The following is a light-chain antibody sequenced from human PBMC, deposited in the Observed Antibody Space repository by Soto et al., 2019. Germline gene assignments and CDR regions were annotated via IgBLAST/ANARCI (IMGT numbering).Light chain of an antibody. CDR3: SSYTAYTTYV. J-gene: IGLJ1*01. V-gene: IGLV2-14*03. CDR1: DSDVGGFNY. Sequence: LTQPASVSGAPGQSITISCTGTDSDVGGFNYVSWYQQYPGKAPKLMIYDVSDRPSGVSNRFSGSKSGNTASLTISGLQAEDEADYYCSSYTAYTTYVFGTGTKVTVL. CDR2: DVS.